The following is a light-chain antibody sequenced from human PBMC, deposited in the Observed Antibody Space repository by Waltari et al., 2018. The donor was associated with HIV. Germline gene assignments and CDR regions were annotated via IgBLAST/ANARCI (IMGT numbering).Light chain of an antibody. CDR2: DVS. V-gene: IGLV2-14*03. CDR3: SSYTSSSPYA. J-gene: IGLJ1*01. CDR1: SSAVGGYNY. Sequence: QSALTQPASVSGSPGQSITISCTGTSSAVGGYNYVSWYQQHPGKAPNLMIYDVSNRPSGVSNRFSGSKSGNTASLTISGLQAEDEADYYCSSYTSSSPYAFGTGTKVTVL.